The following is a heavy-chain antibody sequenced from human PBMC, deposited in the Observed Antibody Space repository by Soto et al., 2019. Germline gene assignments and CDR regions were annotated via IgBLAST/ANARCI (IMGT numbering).Heavy chain of an antibody. D-gene: IGHD3-10*01. Sequence: QVQLQEWGPGLVKPSETLSLTCTVSGGSITTYYWSWIRQPAGQGLEWIGRIYSGGSTNYNPSLRSRVTVSVDMSKNEFSLTLSYVTAAYSSVYSFARGPGGFGEFSLDYWGQGTLVTVSS. V-gene: IGHV4-4*07. CDR1: GGSITTYY. J-gene: IGHJ4*02. CDR2: IYSGGST. CDR3: ARGPGGFGEFSLDY.